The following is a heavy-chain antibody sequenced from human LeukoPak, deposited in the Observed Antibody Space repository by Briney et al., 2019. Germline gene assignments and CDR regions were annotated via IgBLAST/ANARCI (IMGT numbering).Heavy chain of an antibody. CDR2: IYSAGPT. V-gene: IGHV3-53*01. CDR1: GFSVSSSY. J-gene: IGHJ4*02. Sequence: GGSLRLSCAASGFSVSSSYMSWVRQAPGKGLERVSVIYSAGPTHYADSVKGRFTISRDKSENTLHLQMNSLRAEDTAIYYCARESVGSHAIDYWGQGTLVTVSS. CDR3: ARESVGSHAIDY. D-gene: IGHD4-23*01.